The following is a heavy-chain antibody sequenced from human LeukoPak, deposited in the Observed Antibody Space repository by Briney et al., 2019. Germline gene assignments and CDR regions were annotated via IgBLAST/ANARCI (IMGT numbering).Heavy chain of an antibody. CDR3: ARDQHGITGVY. J-gene: IGHJ4*01. Sequence: SETLSLTCAVYGGSFSGYYWSWIRQPPGKGLEWIGEINHSGSSNYNPSLKSRLTIPVDTSNNQFSLKLSSVTAADTAVYYCARDQHGITGVYWGHGTLVTVSS. V-gene: IGHV4-34*01. CDR2: INHSGSS. CDR1: GGSFSGYY. D-gene: IGHD1-14*01.